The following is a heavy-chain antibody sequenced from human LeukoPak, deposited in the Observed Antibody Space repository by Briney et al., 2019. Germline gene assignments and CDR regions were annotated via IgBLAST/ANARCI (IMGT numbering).Heavy chain of an antibody. CDR2: IYTSGNT. Sequence: PSETLSLTCTVSGGSISSFYWSWIRQPAGKGLEWIGRIYTSGNTNYNPSLKSRVTMSIDTSKNQFSLKLSSVTAADTAVYYCASSDRGYSYRNWGQGTLVTVSS. V-gene: IGHV4-4*07. CDR1: GGSISSFY. D-gene: IGHD5-18*01. CDR3: ASSDRGYSYRN. J-gene: IGHJ4*02.